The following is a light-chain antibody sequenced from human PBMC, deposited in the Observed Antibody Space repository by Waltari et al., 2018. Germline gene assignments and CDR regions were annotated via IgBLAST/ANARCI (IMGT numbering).Light chain of an antibody. J-gene: IGLJ2*01. CDR3: SAYISSSTLEL. V-gene: IGLV2-14*03. Sequence: QSALTQPASVSGSPGQSLPISFTGTSSDGGGYTYVPWYQQHPGKAPKLMIFDVNNRPSGVSNRFSGSKSGNTASLTISGLQAEDEADYYCSAYISSSTLELFGGGTRLTVL. CDR1: SSDGGGYTY. CDR2: DVN.